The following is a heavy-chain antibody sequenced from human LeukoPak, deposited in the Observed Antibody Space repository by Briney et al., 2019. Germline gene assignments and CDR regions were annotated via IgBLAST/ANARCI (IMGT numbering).Heavy chain of an antibody. CDR1: GYTXINYY. CDR3: ARDESTSILWW. Sequence: ASVKVSCKASGYTXINYYMHWVRQAPGQGLEWMGIINASGGSTSYAQKFQGRVTMTRDTSTSTVYMELSSLRSEDTAVYYCARDESTSILWWWGQGTLVTVSS. D-gene: IGHD2-21*01. V-gene: IGHV1-46*01. J-gene: IGHJ1*01. CDR2: INASGGST.